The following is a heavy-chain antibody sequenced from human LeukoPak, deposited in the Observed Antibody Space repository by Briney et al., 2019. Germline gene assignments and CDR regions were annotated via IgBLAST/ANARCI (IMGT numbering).Heavy chain of an antibody. D-gene: IGHD2-15*01. CDR2: VYNSGST. CDR1: GGSISSHY. V-gene: IGHV4-59*11. CDR3: ARDRCSGGSCSRFDP. J-gene: IGHJ5*02. Sequence: SETLSLTCTVSGGSISSHYWSWIRQPPGKGLEWLGYVYNSGSTNYNPSLKSRVTISVDTSKSQFSLNLTSVTAADTAVYYCARDRCSGGSCSRFDPWGQGTLVTVSS.